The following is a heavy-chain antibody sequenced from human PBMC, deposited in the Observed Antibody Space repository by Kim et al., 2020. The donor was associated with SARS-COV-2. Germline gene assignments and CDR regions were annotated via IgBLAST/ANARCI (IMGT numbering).Heavy chain of an antibody. CDR2: ISGDGTKT. D-gene: IGHD3-3*02. J-gene: IGHJ6*02. CDR1: GFTFSSRW. CDR3: AKDAFFFMDA. V-gene: IGHV3-74*01. Sequence: GGSLRLSCAASGFTFSSRWMDWVRQVPGKGLLRVARISGDGTKTTYADSVKGRFTISRDNAKNTLYLQMNGLRAEDTAIYFCAKDAFFFMDAWGQGTTVTVSS.